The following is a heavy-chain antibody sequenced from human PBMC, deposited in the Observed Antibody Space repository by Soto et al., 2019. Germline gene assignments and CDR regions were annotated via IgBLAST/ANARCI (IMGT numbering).Heavy chain of an antibody. Sequence: PSETLSLTCAVYGGSFSGYYWSWIRQPPRKGLEWIGEINHSGSTNYNPSLKSRVTISVDTSKNQFSLKLSSVTAADTAVYYCALYYYDSSGYYDNGIEYFQHWGQGTLVTVSS. D-gene: IGHD3-22*01. CDR2: INHSGST. J-gene: IGHJ1*01. V-gene: IGHV4-34*01. CDR1: GGSFSGYY. CDR3: ALYYYDSSGYYDNGIEYFQH.